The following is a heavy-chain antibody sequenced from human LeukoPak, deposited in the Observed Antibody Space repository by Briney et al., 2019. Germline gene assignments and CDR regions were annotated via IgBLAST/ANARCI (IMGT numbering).Heavy chain of an antibody. Sequence: SSETLSLTCTVSDNSISSSSYYWAWIRQPPGKGLEWIGSIYYSGSTYYNPSLKSRVTISVDTSKNQFSLKLSSVTAADTAAYYCARQGDDGDFWGQGTLVTVSS. J-gene: IGHJ4*02. D-gene: IGHD1-1*01. CDR1: DNSISSSSYY. CDR2: IYYSGST. CDR3: ARQGDDGDF. V-gene: IGHV4-39*01.